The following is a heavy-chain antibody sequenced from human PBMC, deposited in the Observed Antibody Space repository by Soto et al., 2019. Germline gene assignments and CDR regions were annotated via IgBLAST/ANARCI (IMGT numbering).Heavy chain of an antibody. D-gene: IGHD6-19*01. V-gene: IGHV3-30*18. CDR1: GFTFSSYG. CDR3: AKDQPESSGWYYYYYGMDV. CDR2: ISYDGSNK. J-gene: IGHJ6*02. Sequence: QVQLVESGGGVVQPGRSLRLSCAASGFTFSSYGMHWVRQAPGKGLEWVAVISYDGSNKYYADSVKGRFTISRDNSKNTLYLQMNSLRDEDTAVYYCAKDQPESSGWYYYYYGMDVWGQGTTVTVSS.